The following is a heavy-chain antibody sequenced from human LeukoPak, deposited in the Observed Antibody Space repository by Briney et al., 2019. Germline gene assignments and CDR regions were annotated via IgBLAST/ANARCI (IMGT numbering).Heavy chain of an antibody. Sequence: SQTLSLTCTVSSGSISSSNYYWSWIRQPAGKGLEWIGRIYTSGSTNYNPSLNSRVTISVDTSKNQCSLKLTSVTAADTAVYYCARHYGSGMDYSDPWGQGTLVTVSS. V-gene: IGHV4-61*02. CDR1: SGSISSSNYY. D-gene: IGHD3-10*01. CDR3: ARHYGSGMDYSDP. CDR2: IYTSGST. J-gene: IGHJ5*02.